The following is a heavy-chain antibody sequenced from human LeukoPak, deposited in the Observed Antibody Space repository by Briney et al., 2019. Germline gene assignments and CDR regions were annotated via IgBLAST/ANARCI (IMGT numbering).Heavy chain of an antibody. Sequence: AGGSLRLSCAVSGFTFSNYWMSWVRQAPGKGLEWVSLLYSGGNTYYADSAKGRFTISRDNSKNTLYLQMNSLRAEDTAVYYCATSYCSGGSCYPQYFQHWGQGTLVTVSS. V-gene: IGHV3-66*02. D-gene: IGHD2-15*01. CDR3: ATSYCSGGSCYPQYFQH. J-gene: IGHJ1*01. CDR1: GFTFSNYW. CDR2: LYSGGNT.